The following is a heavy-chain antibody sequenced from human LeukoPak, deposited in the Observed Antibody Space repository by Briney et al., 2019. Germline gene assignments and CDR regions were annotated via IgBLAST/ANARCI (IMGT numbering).Heavy chain of an antibody. CDR1: SGFA. J-gene: IGHJ4*02. Sequence: GGSLRLSCAAFSGFAMSWVRQAPGKRLEWVSAINGRGDDTYYPDSVKGRFTISRDNSNNTLYLQMNSLRADDTAVYYCARGHRESSSFFDSWGQGIPVTVSS. CDR2: INGRGDDT. CDR3: ARGHRESSSFFDS. V-gene: IGHV3-23*01.